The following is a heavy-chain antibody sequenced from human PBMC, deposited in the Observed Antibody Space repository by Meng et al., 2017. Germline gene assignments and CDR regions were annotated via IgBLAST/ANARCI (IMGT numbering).Heavy chain of an antibody. CDR2: LYHSGST. Sequence: SETLSLTCAVSGYSISSGYYWGWIRQPPGKGLEWIGSLYHSGSTYYNPSLKSRVTISVDTSKNQFSLKLSSVTAADTAVYYCAQGGGYWGQGTLVTVSS. V-gene: IGHV4-38-2*01. CDR1: GYSISSGYY. D-gene: IGHD3-16*01. CDR3: AQGGGY. J-gene: IGHJ4*02.